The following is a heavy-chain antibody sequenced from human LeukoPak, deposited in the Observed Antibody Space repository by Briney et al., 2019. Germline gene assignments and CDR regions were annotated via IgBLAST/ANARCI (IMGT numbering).Heavy chain of an antibody. CDR1: GFTFDNYA. CDR2: IGGSGGDS. Sequence: SGGSLRLSCAASGFTFDNYAMSWVRQTPGKGLEWVSAIGGSGGDSSYADSVKGRFTISSDNSKSTLYLQMNSLRAEDTAIYYCAKTLRDLEWLTGELDVWGQGTTVTVSS. CDR3: AKTLRDLEWLTGELDV. J-gene: IGHJ6*02. D-gene: IGHD3-3*01. V-gene: IGHV3-23*01.